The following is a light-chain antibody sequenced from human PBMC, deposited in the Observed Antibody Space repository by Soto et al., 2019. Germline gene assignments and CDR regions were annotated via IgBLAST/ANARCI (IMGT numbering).Light chain of an antibody. CDR3: QQYKSYFYT. Sequence: DIQMTQSPSTLSASVGDRVTITCRASQSISGWLAWYQQKPGKAPKLLIYRASSVESGVPSRFSGSGSGTEFTLTISSLQPDDFATYYCQQYKSYFYTFGQGTKLEIK. V-gene: IGKV1-5*03. J-gene: IGKJ2*01. CDR1: QSISGW. CDR2: RAS.